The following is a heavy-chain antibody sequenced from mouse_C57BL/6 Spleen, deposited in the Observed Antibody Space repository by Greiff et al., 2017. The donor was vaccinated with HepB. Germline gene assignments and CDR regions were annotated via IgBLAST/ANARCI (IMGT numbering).Heavy chain of an antibody. CDR3: AREGDDGYPPFDY. Sequence: VQRVESGPELVKPGASVKISSKASGYAFSSSWMNWVKQRPGKGLEWIGRIYPGDGDTNYNGKFKGKATLTADKSSSTAYMQLSSLTSEDSAVYFCAREGDDGYPPFDYWGQGTTLTVSS. J-gene: IGHJ2*01. CDR1: GYAFSSSW. D-gene: IGHD2-3*01. CDR2: IYPGDGDT. V-gene: IGHV1-82*01.